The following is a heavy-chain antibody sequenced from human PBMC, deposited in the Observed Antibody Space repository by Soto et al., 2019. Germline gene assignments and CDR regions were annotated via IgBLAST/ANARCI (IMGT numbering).Heavy chain of an antibody. CDR3: ARVDRWGYYFDY. Sequence: GGSLRLSCAASGFTFSDYYMSWIRQAPGKGLEWVSYISSSGSTIYYADSVKGRFTISRDNAKNSLYLQMNSLRAEGTAVYYCARVDRWGYYFDYWGQGTLVTVSS. D-gene: IGHD1-26*01. CDR1: GFTFSDYY. J-gene: IGHJ4*02. V-gene: IGHV3-11*01. CDR2: ISSSGSTI.